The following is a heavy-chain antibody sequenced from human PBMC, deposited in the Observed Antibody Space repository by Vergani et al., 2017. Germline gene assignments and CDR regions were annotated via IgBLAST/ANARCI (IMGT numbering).Heavy chain of an antibody. CDR2: INHSGST. V-gene: IGHV4-34*01. D-gene: IGHD4-11*01. J-gene: IGHJ4*02. CDR1: GGSFSGYY. Sequence: QVQLQQWGAGLLKPSETLSLTCAVYGGSFSGYYWSWIRQPPGKGLEWIGEINHSGSTNYNPSLKSRVTISVDTSKKQFSLKLSSVTAADTAGYYCARVAIYSPSPAHRFDYWGQGTLVTVSS. CDR3: ARVAIYSPSPAHRFDY.